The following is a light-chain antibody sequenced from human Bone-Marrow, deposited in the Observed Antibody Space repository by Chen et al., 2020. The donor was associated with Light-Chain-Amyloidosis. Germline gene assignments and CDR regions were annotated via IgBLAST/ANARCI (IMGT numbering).Light chain of an antibody. CDR1: QSVSSY. V-gene: IGKV3-11*01. CDR2: DAS. J-gene: IGKJ1*01. CDR3: RQRDNWPPTWA. Sequence: EIVLTQSPATLSLSPGERATLSCRASQSVSSYLAWYQQKPGQAPRLLICDASNRATGNPARFSGSGSETGFTLTIGRLEPEVFAVYYCRQRDNWPPTWAFGQGTKVEIK.